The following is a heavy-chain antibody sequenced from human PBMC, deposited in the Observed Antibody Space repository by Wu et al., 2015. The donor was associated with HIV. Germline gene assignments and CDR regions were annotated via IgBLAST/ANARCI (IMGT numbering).Heavy chain of an antibody. J-gene: IGHJ4*02. CDR1: GGTFSSYA. Sequence: QVQLVQSGAEVKKPGSSVKVSCKASGGTFSSYAISWVRQAPGQGLEWMGGIIPIFGTANYAQKFQGRVTITADESTSTAYMELSSLRSEGTAVYYCARDPRFRGDSSGYYCWGQGTLVTVSS. V-gene: IGHV1-69*01. D-gene: IGHD3-22*01. CDR2: IIPIFGTA. CDR3: ARDPRFRGDSSGYYC.